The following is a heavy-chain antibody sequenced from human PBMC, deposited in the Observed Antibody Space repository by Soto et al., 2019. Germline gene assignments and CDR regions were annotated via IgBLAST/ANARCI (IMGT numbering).Heavy chain of an antibody. J-gene: IGHJ4*02. V-gene: IGHV3-7*01. CDR2: IKQDGSEK. D-gene: IGHD1-26*01. CDR3: ASPPWEQLQRK. Sequence: GGSLRLSCAASGFTFSSFWMSWVRQAPGKGLEWVANIKQDGSEKYCLDSVKGRFAISRDNAKNSLYLQMNSLRAEDTAVYYCASPPWEQLQRKWGQGTLVTVSS. CDR1: GFTFSSFW.